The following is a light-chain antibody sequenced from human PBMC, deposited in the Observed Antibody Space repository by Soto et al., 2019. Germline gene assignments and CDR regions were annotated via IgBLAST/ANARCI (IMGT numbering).Light chain of an antibody. CDR2: EVS. J-gene: IGLJ3*02. CDR3: ISYAGSSIWV. V-gene: IGLV2-8*01. CDR1: SSDVGAYNY. Sequence: HSVLTQPPSASGSPGQSVTISCTGTSSDVGAYNYVSWYQQHPGKAPKLMIYEVSKRPSGVPDRFSGSKSGNTASLTVSGLQAEDEADYYCISYAGSSIWVFGGGTKLTVL.